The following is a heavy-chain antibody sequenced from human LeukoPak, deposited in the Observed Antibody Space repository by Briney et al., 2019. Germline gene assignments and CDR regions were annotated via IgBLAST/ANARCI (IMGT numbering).Heavy chain of an antibody. J-gene: IGHJ4*02. V-gene: IGHV4-59*05. CDR2: IYYSGST. Sequence: EPSETLSLTCTVSGGSISSYYWSWIRQPPGKGLEGIGSIYYSGSTQYNLSLKSRVTISVDTSKYQFSVKLRSVTAADTAVYYCATSPQYCGYWGQGTLVTVSS. CDR3: ATSPQYCGY. CDR1: GGSISSYY.